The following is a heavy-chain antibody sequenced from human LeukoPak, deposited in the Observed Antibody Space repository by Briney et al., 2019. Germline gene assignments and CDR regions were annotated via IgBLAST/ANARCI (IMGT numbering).Heavy chain of an antibody. Sequence: ASVKVSCKASGYTFISYDINWVRQATGQGLEWMGWMNPNSGNTGYAQKFQGRVTITRNTSISTAHMELSSLRSEDTGVYYCARRQASGYDFWSGLSYYMDVWGKGTTVTVSS. J-gene: IGHJ6*03. CDR3: ARRQASGYDFWSGLSYYMDV. CDR2: MNPNSGNT. D-gene: IGHD3-3*01. V-gene: IGHV1-8*03. CDR1: GYTFISYD.